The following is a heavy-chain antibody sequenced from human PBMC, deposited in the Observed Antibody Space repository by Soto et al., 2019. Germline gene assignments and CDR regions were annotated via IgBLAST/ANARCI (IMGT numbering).Heavy chain of an antibody. CDR1: GASISDGNYY. CDR2: VYYSGST. V-gene: IGHV4-30-4*01. Sequence: QVQLQESGPGLVKPSQTLSLTCPVSGASISDGNYYWTWIRQSPARGLEWIGYVYYSGSTYYNPSLQSRVTISAATSNNYYSLKLNCSAGADTAGYDCARGRFLDFGGQGIVAAVSS. J-gene: IGHJ4*02. D-gene: IGHD3-3*01. CDR3: ARGRFLDF.